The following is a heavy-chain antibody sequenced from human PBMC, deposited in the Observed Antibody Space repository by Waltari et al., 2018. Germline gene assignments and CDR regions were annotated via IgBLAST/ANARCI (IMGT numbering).Heavy chain of an antibody. V-gene: IGHV1-69*05. J-gene: IGHJ6*02. CDR3: ARAMYDILTGYYVNSYGMDV. Sequence: QVQLVQSGAEVKKPGSSVKVSCKASGGTFSSYAISWVRQAPGQGLGWRGGIIPIFGTANYAQKFQGRVTITTDESTSTADMELSRLGSEDTAVYYCARAMYDILTGYYVNSYGMDVWGQGTTVTVSS. CDR2: IIPIFGTA. CDR1: GGTFSSYA. D-gene: IGHD3-9*01.